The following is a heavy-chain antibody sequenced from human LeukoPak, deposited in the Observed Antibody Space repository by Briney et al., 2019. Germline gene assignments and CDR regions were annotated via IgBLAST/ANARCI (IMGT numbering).Heavy chain of an antibody. J-gene: IGHJ4*02. CDR1: GFTFSSYW. Sequence: GGSLRLSCAASGFTFSSYWMSWVRQAPGKGLEWVANIKQDGSGKYYVDSVKGRFTISRDNAKNSLYLQMNSLRAEDTAVYYCARVEGYDSSGYYGYWGQGTLVTVSS. D-gene: IGHD3-22*01. CDR2: IKQDGSGK. CDR3: ARVEGYDSSGYYGY. V-gene: IGHV3-7*01.